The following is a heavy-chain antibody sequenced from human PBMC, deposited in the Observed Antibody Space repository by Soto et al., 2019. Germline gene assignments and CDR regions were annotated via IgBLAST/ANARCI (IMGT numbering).Heavy chain of an antibody. CDR1: GYTFATYD. CDR2: MNPNSGNT. D-gene: IGHD5-12*01. Sequence: QVQLVQSGAEVKTPGASVKVSCKASGYTFATYDINWVRQAPGQGLEWMGWMNPNSGNTGYAQKFQGRLTMTGDTALSIAHMELSSLRNEDTAVYYCARGDGSIFNWLGSWGQGTLVTVSA. J-gene: IGHJ5*01. V-gene: IGHV1-8*01. CDR3: ARGDGSIFNWLGS.